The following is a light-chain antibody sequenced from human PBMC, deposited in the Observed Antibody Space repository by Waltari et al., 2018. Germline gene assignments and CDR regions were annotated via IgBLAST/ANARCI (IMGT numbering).Light chain of an antibody. CDR2: QAS. V-gene: IGLV3-27*01. CDR1: MLPKKY. CDR3: YSTTDNNLGV. Sequence: SSELTQPSSVSVSPGQTARITCSGDMLPKKYTRWFQQKPGQAPVLVLYQASARPSGIPEVFSGSSSGTTVTLTISGAQVEDEADYYCYSTTDNNLGVFGPGTRVTVL. J-gene: IGLJ1*01.